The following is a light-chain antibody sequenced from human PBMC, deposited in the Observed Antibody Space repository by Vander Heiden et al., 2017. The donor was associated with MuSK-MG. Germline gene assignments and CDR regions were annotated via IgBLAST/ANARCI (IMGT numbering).Light chain of an antibody. J-gene: IGKJ5*01. V-gene: IGKV1-39*01. CDR2: GAS. CDR3: QQSDSTPFD. Sequence: DIQMTPSPSSLSASVGDRVTITCRASQSISNYLDWYQQKPGKAPNLLIYGASTLQSGVPARFSGSGSGTDFTLTISSLQPEDFATYYCQQSDSTPFDFGQRTRLEIK. CDR1: QSISNY.